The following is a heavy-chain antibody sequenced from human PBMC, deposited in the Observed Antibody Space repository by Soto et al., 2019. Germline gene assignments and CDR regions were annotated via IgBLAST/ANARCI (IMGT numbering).Heavy chain of an antibody. V-gene: IGHV5-10-1*01. Sequence: HGEFLKISCKVSGYSFSSFWITWVRQMPGKGLEWMGRIDPSDSYANYSPSFQGHVTFSADKSINTAYLQWSSLKASDTAMYYCGRVRVDKAEGWFDPWGQGTLVTVSS. CDR3: GRVRVDKAEGWFDP. CDR2: IDPSDSYA. J-gene: IGHJ5*02. D-gene: IGHD5-18*01. CDR1: GYSFSSFW.